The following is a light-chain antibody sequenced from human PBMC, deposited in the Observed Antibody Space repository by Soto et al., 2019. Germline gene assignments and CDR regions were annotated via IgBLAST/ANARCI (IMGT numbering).Light chain of an antibody. CDR3: QQYNSYSRYT. CDR1: QSISSW. Sequence: DIQMTHSPSTLSASVGDRVTITCRASQSISSWLAWYQQKPGKAPKILIYKASTLESGVPSRFSGSGSGTEFTLTISSLQPDDFATYYCQQYNSYSRYTFGQGTKLEIK. V-gene: IGKV1-5*03. J-gene: IGKJ2*01. CDR2: KAS.